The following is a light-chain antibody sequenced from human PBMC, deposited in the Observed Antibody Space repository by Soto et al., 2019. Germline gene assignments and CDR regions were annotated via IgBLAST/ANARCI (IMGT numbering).Light chain of an antibody. CDR2: KAY. CDR1: QSISSW. Sequence: DIQMTQSPSTLSASVGDRVTITCRASQSISSWLAWYQQKPGKAPKLLIYKAYSLESGVPSRFSGRGSGKEFTLTISSLQPDAFATYYCQQYNSYITFGQGTRLEIK. CDR3: QQYNSYIT. J-gene: IGKJ5*01. V-gene: IGKV1-5*03.